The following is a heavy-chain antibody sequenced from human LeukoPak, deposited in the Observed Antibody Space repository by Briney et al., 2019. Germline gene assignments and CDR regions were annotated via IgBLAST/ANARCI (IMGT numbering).Heavy chain of an antibody. CDR1: GGTFSSYA. CDR2: IIPIFGTA. CDR3: ARDTVTTVGYYYGMDV. J-gene: IGHJ6*02. D-gene: IGHD4-11*01. Sequence: SVTVSCTASGGTFSSYAISWVRQAPGQGLEWMGGIIPIFGTANYAQKFQGRVTITADESTSTAYMELSSLRSEDTAVYYCARDTVTTVGYYYGMDVWGQGTTVTVSS. V-gene: IGHV1-69*13.